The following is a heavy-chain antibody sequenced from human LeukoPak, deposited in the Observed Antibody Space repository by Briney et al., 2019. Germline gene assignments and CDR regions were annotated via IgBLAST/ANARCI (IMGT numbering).Heavy chain of an antibody. D-gene: IGHD3-16*01. CDR2: VNPSSGDT. CDR3: AIRSVTFSFDY. CDR1: GYTFTSYN. Sequence: GASVKVSCKTSGYTFTSYNMHWVRLAPGQGLEWMGVVNPSSGDTSFEQKFQGRVTMTRDTSTNTVYMELSSLRSEDTAVYYCAIRSVTFSFDYWGQGTLVTVPS. V-gene: IGHV1-46*01. J-gene: IGHJ4*02.